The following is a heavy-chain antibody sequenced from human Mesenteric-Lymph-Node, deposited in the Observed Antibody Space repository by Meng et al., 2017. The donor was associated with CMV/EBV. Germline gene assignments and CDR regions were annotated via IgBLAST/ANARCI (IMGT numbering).Heavy chain of an antibody. Sequence: SETLSLTCSVSGGSISRNTYHWGWIRQPPGKGLEWIGYIYHSGSAIYNPSLQSRVTISLDKLKSQFSLKVTSVTDADTAVYYCARYGDSAPRGFDPWGQGTLVTVSS. CDR2: IYHSGSA. V-gene: IGHV4-61*05. J-gene: IGHJ5*02. CDR1: GGSISRNTYH. D-gene: IGHD2-21*02. CDR3: ARYGDSAPRGFDP.